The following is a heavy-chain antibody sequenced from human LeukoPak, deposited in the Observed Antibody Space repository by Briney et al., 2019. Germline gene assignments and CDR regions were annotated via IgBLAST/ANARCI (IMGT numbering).Heavy chain of an antibody. J-gene: IGHJ4*02. CDR1: GFTFSSYG. CDR3: AKSEGGSYDPSTY. CDR2: TSGSGGST. D-gene: IGHD1-26*01. Sequence: GGTLRLSCAASGFTFSSYGMSWVRQAPGKGLEWVSATSGSGGSTYYADSVKGRFTISRDNSKNTLYLQMNSLRAEDTAVYYCAKSEGGSYDPSTYWGQGTLVTVSS. V-gene: IGHV3-23*01.